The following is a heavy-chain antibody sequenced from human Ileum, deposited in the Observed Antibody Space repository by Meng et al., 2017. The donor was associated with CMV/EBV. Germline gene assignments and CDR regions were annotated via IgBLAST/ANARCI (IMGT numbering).Heavy chain of an antibody. CDR2: INGDGSRT. D-gene: IGHD6-25*01. J-gene: IGHJ3*02. V-gene: IGHV3-74*01. Sequence: GGSLRLSCAASGFTLSSHWMHWVRQAPGKGLAWVSRINGDGSRTNYADSVKGRFTISRDNAKNTLYLQMNSLRDEDTAVYYGVRVRITAGMTDAFDIWGQGTMVTVSS. CDR1: GFTLSSHW. CDR3: VRVRITAGMTDAFDI.